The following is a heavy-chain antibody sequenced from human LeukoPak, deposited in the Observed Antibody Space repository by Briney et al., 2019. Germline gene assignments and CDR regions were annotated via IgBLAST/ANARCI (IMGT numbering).Heavy chain of an antibody. CDR1: GASISSNNW. CDR3: TRTDRAYCGATG. Sequence: PSGTLSLTCAVSGASISSNNWGSWVRQPPGKGLEWIGETHHSGRTNHNPSLKSRVTISVDKSKNQFSLKLSSVTAADTAVYYCTRTDRAYCGATGWGQGTLVTVSS. CDR2: THHSGRT. D-gene: IGHD2-21*01. J-gene: IGHJ4*02. V-gene: IGHV4-4*02.